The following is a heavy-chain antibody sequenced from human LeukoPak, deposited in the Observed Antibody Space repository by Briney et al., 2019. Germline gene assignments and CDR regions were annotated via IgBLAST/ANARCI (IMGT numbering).Heavy chain of an antibody. CDR2: INPSGGGT. Sequence: ASVKASCKASGYTFINHYIHWVRRAPGQGLEWMGTINPSGGGTTYVQKFQGRVTVTRDTSTSTVYMELSTLRSEDTAVYYCARVPYESTVTTGWFDPWGQGTLVTVSS. CDR1: GYTFINHY. D-gene: IGHD4-17*01. CDR3: ARVPYESTVTTGWFDP. J-gene: IGHJ5*02. V-gene: IGHV1-46*01.